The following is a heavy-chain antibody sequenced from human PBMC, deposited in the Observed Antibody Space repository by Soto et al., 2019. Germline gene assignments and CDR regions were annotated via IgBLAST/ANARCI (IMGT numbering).Heavy chain of an antibody. CDR1: GESISNFY. Sequence: LSLTCSVSGESISNFYWSWIRQPAGKGLEWIGHVHVSGGTDYNAPLQSRVTMSLDTSNNHVSLQLRSLTAADTAVYYCARDRYGWYPGFDLDVWGPGTTVTAP. CDR3: ARDRYGWYPGFDLDV. CDR2: VHVSGGT. J-gene: IGHJ6*02. D-gene: IGHD6-19*01. V-gene: IGHV4-4*07.